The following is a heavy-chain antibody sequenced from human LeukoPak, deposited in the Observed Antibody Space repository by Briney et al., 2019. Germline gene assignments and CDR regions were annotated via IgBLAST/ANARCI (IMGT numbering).Heavy chain of an antibody. J-gene: IGHJ4*02. CDR3: TREDRPYCPFAY. D-gene: IGHD1-26*01. Sequence: SAPLSLTCGVSRGSIDITNYWSWVRQAPGKGLEWIGEIAHDGTINYNPSLRSRVAMSLDRANNQFSLSLTSVTAADTAVYYCTREDRPYCPFAYWGQGVLVTVSS. CDR2: IAHDGTI. CDR1: RGSIDITNY. V-gene: IGHV4-4*02.